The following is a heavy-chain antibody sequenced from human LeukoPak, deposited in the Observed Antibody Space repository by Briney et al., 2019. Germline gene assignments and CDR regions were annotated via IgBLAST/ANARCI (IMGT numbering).Heavy chain of an antibody. CDR2: IWYDGSNK. CDR1: GFTFSSYG. J-gene: IGHJ4*02. CDR3: ARGASGRDGYNWYFDY. Sequence: GGSLRLSCAASGFTFSSYGMHWVRQAPGKGLEWVAVIWYDGSNKYYADSVKGRFTISRDNSKNTLYLQMNSLRAEDTAVYYCARGASGRDGYNWYFDYWGQGTLVTVSS. V-gene: IGHV3-33*01. D-gene: IGHD5-24*01.